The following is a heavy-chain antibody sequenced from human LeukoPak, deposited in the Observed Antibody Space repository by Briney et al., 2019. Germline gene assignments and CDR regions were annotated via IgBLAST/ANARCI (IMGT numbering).Heavy chain of an antibody. J-gene: IGHJ4*02. CDR2: IYYSGST. Sequence: SETLSLTXTVSGGSISSSSYYWGWIGQPPGKGLQWIGSIYYSGSTYYNPSLKSRVTISVDTSKNQFSLKLSSVTAADTAVYYCARHNRIYSGSYWGQGTLVTVSS. V-gene: IGHV4-39*01. CDR1: GGSISSSSYY. D-gene: IGHD1-26*01. CDR3: ARHNRIYSGSY.